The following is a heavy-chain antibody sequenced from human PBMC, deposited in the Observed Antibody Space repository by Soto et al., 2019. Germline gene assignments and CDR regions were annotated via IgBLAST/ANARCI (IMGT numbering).Heavy chain of an antibody. J-gene: IGHJ6*03. D-gene: IGHD2-21*02. CDR3: ARRASFVTTYYVDV. CDR2: IYYSGTT. Sequence: SETLSLTCTVSGGSISSYYWSWIRHPPGKGLEWVGYIYYSGTTNYHPSLKSRVTISVDTSKSQFSLKRSSVTAADTAVYYCARRASFVTTYYVDVWGKGTTVTVSS. V-gene: IGHV4-59*08. CDR1: GGSISSYY.